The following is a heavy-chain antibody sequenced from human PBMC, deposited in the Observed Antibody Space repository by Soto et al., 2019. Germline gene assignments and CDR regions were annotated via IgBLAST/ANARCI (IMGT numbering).Heavy chain of an antibody. Sequence: EVQLLESGGGLVQPGGSLRLSCATSGFTFSTYAMSWVRQAPGKGLEWVSSVTSSGGNTYYADSVKGRFTISRDNSKNTLYLQMNSLRAEDTAVYYCAKEERGYSYGYPYNWFDPWGQGTLVTVSS. J-gene: IGHJ5*02. D-gene: IGHD5-18*01. CDR1: GFTFSTYA. CDR2: VTSSGGNT. CDR3: AKEERGYSYGYPYNWFDP. V-gene: IGHV3-23*01.